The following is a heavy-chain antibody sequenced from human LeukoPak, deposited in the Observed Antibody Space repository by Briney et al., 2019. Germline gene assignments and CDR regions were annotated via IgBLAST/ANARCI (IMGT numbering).Heavy chain of an antibody. CDR3: ARDPIYEGGYGLGGPYYFDF. V-gene: IGHV1-69*04. CDR1: GGTFTNYA. Sequence: ASVTVSCKPSGGTFTNYAFSWVRQAPGQGLEWMGRIIPVLDITNYAQKFQDRLTVVPDTSTGTVYMELAGLRSEDTAVYYCARDPIYEGGYGLGGPYYFDFWGQGTLVTVSS. J-gene: IGHJ4*02. CDR2: IIPVLDIT. D-gene: IGHD5-12*01.